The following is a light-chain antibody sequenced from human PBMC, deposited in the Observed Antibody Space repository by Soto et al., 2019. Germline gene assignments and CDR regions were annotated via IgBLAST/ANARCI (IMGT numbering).Light chain of an antibody. J-gene: IGKJ4*01. V-gene: IGKV3-15*01. CDR2: GAS. CDR1: QSVSSN. CDR3: QQYNNWPRGLT. Sequence: EKIMTQSPATLSVSPGEKATLSCRARQSVSSNLAWYQQKPGQAPRLLIYGASTRATGIPARFSGSGSGTEFTLTISSLQSEDFAVYYCQQYNNWPRGLTFGGGTKVAIK.